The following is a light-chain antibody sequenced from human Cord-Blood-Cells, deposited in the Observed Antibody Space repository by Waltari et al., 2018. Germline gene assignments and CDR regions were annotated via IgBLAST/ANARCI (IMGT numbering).Light chain of an antibody. CDR1: QGISSY. Sequence: IQLTQSPSYLSSSVGVRVTITCRASQGISSYLAWYQQKPGKAPKLLIYAASTLQSGVPSRFSGSGSGTDFTLTISSLQPEDFATYYCQQLNSYPLYTFGQGTKLEIK. CDR2: AAS. V-gene: IGKV1-9*01. J-gene: IGKJ2*01. CDR3: QQLNSYPLYT.